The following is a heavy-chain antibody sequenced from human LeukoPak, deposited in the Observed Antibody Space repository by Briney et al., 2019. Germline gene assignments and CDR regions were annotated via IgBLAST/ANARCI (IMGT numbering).Heavy chain of an antibody. Sequence: PGGSLRLSCAASGFTFSSYSMNWVRQAPGKGLEWVSSISSSSSYIYYADSVKGRFTISRDNAKNSLYLQMNSLRAEDTAVYYCARDPGGTAMVKVSSTALDYWGQGTLVTVSS. CDR1: GFTFSSYS. CDR3: ARDPGGTAMVKVSSTALDY. V-gene: IGHV3-21*01. D-gene: IGHD5-18*01. CDR2: ISSSSSYI. J-gene: IGHJ4*02.